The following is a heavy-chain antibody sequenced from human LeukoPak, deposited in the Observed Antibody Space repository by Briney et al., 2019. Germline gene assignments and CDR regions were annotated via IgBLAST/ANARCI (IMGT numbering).Heavy chain of an antibody. CDR3: ARAMVRGVNDY. J-gene: IGHJ4*02. Sequence: GGSLRLSCAASGFTVSDNYISWVRQDPGQGLEWMGWISAYNGNTNYAQKLQGRVTMTTDTSTSTAYMELRSLRSDDTAVYYCARAMVRGVNDYWGQGTLVTVSS. CDR1: GFTVSDNY. D-gene: IGHD3-10*01. CDR2: ISAYNGNT. V-gene: IGHV1-18*04.